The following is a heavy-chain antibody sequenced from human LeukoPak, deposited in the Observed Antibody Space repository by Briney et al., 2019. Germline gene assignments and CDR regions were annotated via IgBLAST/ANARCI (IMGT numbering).Heavy chain of an antibody. CDR2: ISGYNGDT. CDR3: ARDPMITLGGLIDTTLGRAFDI. D-gene: IGHD3-16*02. V-gene: IGHV1-18*04. Sequence: GTSGKFSCKASGSPFISFGVSGVRQAPGQGLEGMGWISGYNGDTNFAQKFQGSVTMTKETSTRTAYMELRSLRSDDTAIYYCARDPMITLGGLIDTTLGRAFDIWGQGTMATVS. CDR1: GSPFISFG. J-gene: IGHJ3*02.